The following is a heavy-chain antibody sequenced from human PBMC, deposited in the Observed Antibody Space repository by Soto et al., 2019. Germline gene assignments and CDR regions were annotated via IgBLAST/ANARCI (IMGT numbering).Heavy chain of an antibody. CDR3: ARDSILSGTTRPPPLDY. D-gene: IGHD4-17*01. V-gene: IGHV3-30-3*01. Sequence: QVQLVESGGGVVQPGRSLRLSCAASGFTFSSNAMHWVRQAPGKGLEWAAVMSHDGSNEYYADSVKGRFTIARDNSKNTLYRQMNSLRAEDTAVYYCARDSILSGTTRPPPLDYWGQGTLVTVSS. J-gene: IGHJ4*02. CDR2: MSHDGSNE. CDR1: GFTFSSNA.